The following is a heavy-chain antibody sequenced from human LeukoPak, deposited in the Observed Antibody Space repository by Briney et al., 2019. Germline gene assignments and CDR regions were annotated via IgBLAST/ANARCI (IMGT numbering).Heavy chain of an antibody. CDR1: GFTLDNYA. V-gene: IGHV3-9*01. CDR3: AKDRRYSAAAGTLYFDL. D-gene: IGHD6-13*01. J-gene: IGHJ2*01. Sequence: PGRSLRLSCAPSGFTLDNYAMHWVRQGPGKGLEWVSGISWNSGSIGYADSVKGRFTISRDNAKNSLYLQMNSLRAEDTALYYCAKDRRYSAAAGTLYFDLWGRGTLVTVSS. CDR2: ISWNSGSI.